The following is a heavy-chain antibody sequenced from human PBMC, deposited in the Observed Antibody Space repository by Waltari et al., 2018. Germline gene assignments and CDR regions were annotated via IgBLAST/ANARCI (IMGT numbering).Heavy chain of an antibody. CDR3: TTDPNISGPKGD. CDR1: GFTFSDAW. D-gene: IGHD6-19*01. CDR2: VKSKTYGGIT. V-gene: IGHV3-15*01. Sequence: EVQLVESGGGLVKPGGSLRLSCAASGFTFSDAWMSWVRQAPGKGLEWVGRVKSKTYGGITDYAAHVKGRFTVSRDDAKNTLDLQMNSLKTEDTAVYYCTTDPNISGPKGDWGQGTLVTVSA. J-gene: IGHJ4*02.